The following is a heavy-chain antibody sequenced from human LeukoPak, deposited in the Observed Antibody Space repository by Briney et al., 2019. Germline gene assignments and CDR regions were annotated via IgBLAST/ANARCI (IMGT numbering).Heavy chain of an antibody. CDR1: GFTFSSYA. J-gene: IGHJ4*02. V-gene: IGHV3-30-3*01. Sequence: GGSLRLSCAASGFTFSSYAMHWVRQAPGKGLEWVAVISCDGSNKYYADSVKGRFTISRDNSKNTLYLQMNSLRAEDTAVYYCARAKGVSTGYRPTDYWGQGTLVTVSS. D-gene: IGHD3-22*01. CDR3: ARAKGVSTGYRPTDY. CDR2: ISCDGSNK.